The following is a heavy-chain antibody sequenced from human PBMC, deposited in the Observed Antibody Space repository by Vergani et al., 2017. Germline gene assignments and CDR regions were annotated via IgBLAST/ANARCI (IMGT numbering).Heavy chain of an antibody. D-gene: IGHD3-16*01. V-gene: IGHV3-30*02. CDR2: IQFDGSNQ. CDR1: GFTLSNYC. Sequence: QVQLVESGGSVVQRGGSLRLPCAKSGFTLSNYCMQWIRQGPGKGLEFVAFIQFDGSNQYYADSVKGRFTLSRDFSKNTLYLQMNSLRTDDTATYYCAKHFRGWGIDYWGQGTQVIVSS. J-gene: IGHJ4*02. CDR3: AKHFRGWGIDY.